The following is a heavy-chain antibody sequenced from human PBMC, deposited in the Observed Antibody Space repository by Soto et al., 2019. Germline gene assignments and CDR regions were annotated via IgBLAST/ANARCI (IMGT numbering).Heavy chain of an antibody. D-gene: IGHD2-2*01. CDR3: ARGGIVVVPAALRSGGYGIYYYGMDV. J-gene: IGHJ6*02. V-gene: IGHV4-34*01. Sequence: PSETLSLTCAVYGGSFSGYYWSWIRQPPGKGLEWIGEINHSGSTNYNPSLKSRVTISVDTSKNQFSLKLSSVTAADTAVYYCARGGIVVVPAALRSGGYGIYYYGMDVWGQGTTVTVSS. CDR1: GGSFSGYY. CDR2: INHSGST.